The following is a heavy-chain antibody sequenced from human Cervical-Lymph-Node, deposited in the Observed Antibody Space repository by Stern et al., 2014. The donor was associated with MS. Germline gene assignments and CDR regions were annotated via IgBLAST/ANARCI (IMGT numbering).Heavy chain of an antibody. V-gene: IGHV1-2*02. Sequence: QMQLAQAGAEVMKPGASEKVSCKASGYTFTDYYMHWVRQAPGQGLEWMGWFNLNSGDTKYAPKFQNKVTISKGKSTTTAYVALSGLRSDDTAVNYSARTAVGATTWRVKLDYWAQGSLVTVSS. CDR1: GYTFTDYY. CDR2: FNLNSGDT. J-gene: IGHJ4*02. D-gene: IGHD1-26*01. CDR3: ARTAVGATTWRVKLDY.